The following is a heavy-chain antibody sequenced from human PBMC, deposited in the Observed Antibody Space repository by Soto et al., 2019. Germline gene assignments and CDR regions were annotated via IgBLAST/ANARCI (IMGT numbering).Heavy chain of an antibody. CDR1: GYSFTSYW. CDR2: IYPGDSDT. V-gene: IGHV5-51*01. D-gene: IGHD3-10*01. J-gene: IGHJ5*02. Sequence: TGESRKISCKGSGYSFTSYWIGWVRQMPGKGLEWMGIIYPGDSDTRCSPSFQGKVTISADKSISTAYLQWSSLKASDPAMYYCARHYSRVRGVNWVWFDPWGQGTLVTVSS. CDR3: ARHYSRVRGVNWVWFDP.